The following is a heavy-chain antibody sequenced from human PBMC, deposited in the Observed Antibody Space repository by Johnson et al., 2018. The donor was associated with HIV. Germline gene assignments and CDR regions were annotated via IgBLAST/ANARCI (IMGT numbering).Heavy chain of an antibody. V-gene: IGHV3-30*03. Sequence: QVQLVESGGGLVQPGRSLRLSCAASGFTFSNYGMHWVRQAPGKGLECVAFISYDGSYKHYADSVKGRFTISRDNSKNTLYLQMNSLRAEDTAVYYCARNRGYSPPAAFEIWGQGTMVTVSS. D-gene: IGHD1-26*01. CDR1: GFTFSNYG. J-gene: IGHJ3*02. CDR2: ISYDGSYK. CDR3: ARNRGYSPPAAFEI.